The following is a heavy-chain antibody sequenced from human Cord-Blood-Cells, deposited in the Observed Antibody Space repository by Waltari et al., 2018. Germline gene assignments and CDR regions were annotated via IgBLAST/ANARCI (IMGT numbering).Heavy chain of an antibody. CDR3: ARDIERAELGIGY. J-gene: IGHJ4*02. Sequence: QVQLVQSGAEVKKPGASVKVSCKASGYTFTGYYIHWARQAPGQGLEWMGWINPNSGGTNYAQKFQGRVTMTRDTSISTAYMELSRLRSDDTAVYYCARDIERAELGIGYWGQGTLVTVSS. CDR1: GYTFTGYY. V-gene: IGHV1-2*02. D-gene: IGHD7-27*01. CDR2: INPNSGGT.